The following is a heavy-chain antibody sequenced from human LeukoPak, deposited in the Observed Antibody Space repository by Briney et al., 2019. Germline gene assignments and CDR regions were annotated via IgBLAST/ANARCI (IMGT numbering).Heavy chain of an antibody. V-gene: IGHV3-21*01. CDR3: ARDEVVVAAELDY. D-gene: IGHD2-15*01. J-gene: IGHJ4*02. Sequence: GGSLRLSCAASGFTFSSYSMNWVRQATGKGLEWVSSISSSSSYIYYADSVKGRFTISRDNAKNSLYLQMNSLRAEDTAVYYCARDEVVVAAELDYWGQGTLVTVCS. CDR2: ISSSSSYI. CDR1: GFTFSSYS.